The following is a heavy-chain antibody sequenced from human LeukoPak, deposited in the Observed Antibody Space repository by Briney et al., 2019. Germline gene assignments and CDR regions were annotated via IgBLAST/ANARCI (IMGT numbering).Heavy chain of an antibody. CDR3: ARDTEGCFVY. V-gene: IGHV3-7*01. J-gene: IGHJ4*02. CDR1: GFTFSSYC. CDR2: IKQDGSEK. Sequence: PGGSLKLSCAASGFTFSSYCMSWVRQAPGKGLEWVANIKQDGSEKYYVDSVKGRFTISRDNAKNSLYLQMNSLRAEDTAVYYCARDTEGCFVYWGQGTLVTVSS.